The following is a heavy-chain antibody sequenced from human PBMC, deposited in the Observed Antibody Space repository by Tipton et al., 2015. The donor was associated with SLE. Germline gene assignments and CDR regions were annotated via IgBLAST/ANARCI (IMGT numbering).Heavy chain of an antibody. V-gene: IGHV3-53*01. D-gene: IGHD6-13*01. CDR3: ASHGIAAAGSPFDY. J-gene: IGHJ4*02. CDR1: GFTVSSNY. CDR2: IYSGGST. Sequence: SLRLSCAASGFTVSSNYMSWVRQAPGKGLEWVSVIYSGGSTYYADSVKGRFTISRDNSKNTLYLQMNSLRAEDTAVYYCASHGIAAAGSPFDYWGQGTLVTVSS.